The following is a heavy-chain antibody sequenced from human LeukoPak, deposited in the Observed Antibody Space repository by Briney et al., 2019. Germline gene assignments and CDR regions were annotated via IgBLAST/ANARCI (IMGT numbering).Heavy chain of an antibody. CDR3: ARLAGSGSYFDLYFGY. CDR1: GGSISSSSYY. Sequence: SETLSLTCTVSGGSISSSSYYWGWIRQPPGKGLEWIGSIYYSGSTYYNPSLKSRVTISVDTSKNQFSLKLSSVTAADTAVYYCARLAGSGSYFDLYFGYWGQETLVTVSS. V-gene: IGHV4-39*01. CDR2: IYYSGST. J-gene: IGHJ4*02. D-gene: IGHD3-10*01.